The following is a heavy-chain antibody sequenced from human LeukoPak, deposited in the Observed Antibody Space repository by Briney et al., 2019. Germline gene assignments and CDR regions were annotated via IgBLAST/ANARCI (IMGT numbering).Heavy chain of an antibody. CDR3: ARDQTYYDFWSGYSKFSYFDY. V-gene: IGHV3-30*04. Sequence: GGSLRLSCAASGFTFSSYAMHWVRQAPGKGLEWVAVISYDGSNKYYADSVKGRFTISRDNSKNTLYLQMNSLRAEDTAVYYCARDQTYYDFWSGYSKFSYFDYWGQGTLVTVSS. D-gene: IGHD3-3*01. J-gene: IGHJ4*02. CDR1: GFTFSSYA. CDR2: ISYDGSNK.